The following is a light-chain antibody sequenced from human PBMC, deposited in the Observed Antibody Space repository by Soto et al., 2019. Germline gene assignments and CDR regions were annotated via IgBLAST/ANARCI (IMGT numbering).Light chain of an antibody. CDR1: QGISNY. V-gene: IGKV1-27*01. Sequence: DIQMTQSPSSLSASVRDRVTITCRASQGISNYLAWYQQKPGKVPKLLIYAASTLQSGVPSRFGGSGPGTDFTLTLRSLQPEDVASYYCQKYDSAHWTFGQGTKGQIK. J-gene: IGKJ1*01. CDR3: QKYDSAHWT. CDR2: AAS.